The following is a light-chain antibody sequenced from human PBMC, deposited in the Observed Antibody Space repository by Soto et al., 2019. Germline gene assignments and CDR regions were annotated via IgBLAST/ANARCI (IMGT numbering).Light chain of an antibody. Sequence: EIVLTQSPGTLSLSPGERATLSCRASQSISSSYLAWYQQKPGQAPRLLIYGTFSRATGIPDRFSGSGSGTDFTLTISRLEPEDFATYYCQQSYSTLGYTFGQGTKLEIK. J-gene: IGKJ2*01. CDR1: QSISSSY. V-gene: IGKV3-20*01. CDR3: QQSYSTLGYT. CDR2: GTF.